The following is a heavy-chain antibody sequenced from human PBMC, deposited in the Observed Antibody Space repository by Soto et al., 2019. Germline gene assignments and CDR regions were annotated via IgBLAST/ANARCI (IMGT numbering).Heavy chain of an antibody. CDR1: GYTFTSYD. D-gene: IGHD3-10*01. CDR2: MNVNSGNT. CDR3: ARESYMYGMEV. V-gene: IGHV1-8*01. J-gene: IGHJ6*02. Sequence: QVQLVQSGAEVKKPGASVKVSCKTSGYTFTSYDINWVRQATGQGLEWMGWMNVNSGNTYYAQKFQGRVTMTRNTSSSTADMELSIVRSEDTAVYYCARESYMYGMEVWGQGTTVTVSS.